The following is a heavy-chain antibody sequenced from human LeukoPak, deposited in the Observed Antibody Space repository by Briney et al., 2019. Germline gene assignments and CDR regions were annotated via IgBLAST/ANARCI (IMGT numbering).Heavy chain of an antibody. Sequence: QPGRSLRLSCAASGFPFSSYGMHWVRQAPGKGLEWVARLVYDDRIDYANSVKGRFSISRDNSKNTLFLDMSDLRVEDTAVYYCARDLSAAFDFWGQGVLVTVSS. D-gene: IGHD6-19*01. J-gene: IGHJ4*02. CDR1: GFPFSSYG. CDR3: ARDLSAAFDF. CDR2: LVYDDRI. V-gene: IGHV3-33*01.